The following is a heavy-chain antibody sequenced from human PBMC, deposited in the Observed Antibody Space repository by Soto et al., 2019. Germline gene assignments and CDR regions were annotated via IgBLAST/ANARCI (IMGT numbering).Heavy chain of an antibody. CDR2: IIPIFGTA. J-gene: IGHJ4*02. Sequence: SVKVSCKASGGTVSSYAISWVRQAPGQGLEWMGGIIPIFGTANYAQKFQGRVTITADESTSTAYMELSSLRSEDTAVYYCAGGFGYDSSGYYPFGYWGQGTLVTVSS. D-gene: IGHD3-22*01. V-gene: IGHV1-69*13. CDR1: GGTVSSYA. CDR3: AGGFGYDSSGYYPFGY.